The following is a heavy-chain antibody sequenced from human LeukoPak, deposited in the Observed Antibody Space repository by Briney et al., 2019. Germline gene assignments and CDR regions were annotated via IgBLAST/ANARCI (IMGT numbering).Heavy chain of an antibody. D-gene: IGHD5-18*01. CDR1: GFTFSGSA. J-gene: IGHJ6*03. Sequence: QFGGSLRLSCAASGFTFSGSAMHWVRHAPGKGLEWVGRIRNKANNYATAYAASVKGRFTISRDDSKNTAYLQMNSLKSEDTAFYYCTRASWIQLAYYYYYLDVWGKGTTVTISS. CDR3: TRASWIQLAYYYYYLDV. CDR2: IRNKANNYAT. V-gene: IGHV3-73*01.